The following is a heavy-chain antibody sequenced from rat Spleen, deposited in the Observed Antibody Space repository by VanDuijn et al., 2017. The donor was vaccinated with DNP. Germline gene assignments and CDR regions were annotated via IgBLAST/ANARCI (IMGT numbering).Heavy chain of an antibody. CDR1: GYSITSNFR. J-gene: IGHJ2*01. Sequence: EVQLQESGPGLVKPSQSLSLTCSVTGYSITSNFRWSWIRKFPGNTLEWMGYINSAGSTDYNPSLKSRISITRDSSKNQFFLQVNSVATEDTATYYCAIQLGVFDYWGQGVMVTVSS. D-gene: IGHD4-4*01. CDR3: AIQLGVFDY. CDR2: INSAGST. V-gene: IGHV3-3*01.